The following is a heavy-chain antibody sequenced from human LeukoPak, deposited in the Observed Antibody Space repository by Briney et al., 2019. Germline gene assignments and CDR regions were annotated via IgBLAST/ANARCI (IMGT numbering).Heavy chain of an antibody. Sequence: GGSLRLSCAASGFTFSDYWMHWVRQVPGKGLAWVSRINPDGSTTVYADSVEGRFTISRDNAQNTLYLQMNSLRAEDTAVYYCGRDDCWGQGTLVTVSS. J-gene: IGHJ4*02. CDR1: GFTFSDYW. V-gene: IGHV3-74*01. CDR2: INPDGSTT. CDR3: GRDDC.